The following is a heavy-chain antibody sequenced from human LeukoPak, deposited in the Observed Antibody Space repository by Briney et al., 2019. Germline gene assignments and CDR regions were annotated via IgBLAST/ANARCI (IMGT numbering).Heavy chain of an antibody. Sequence: SVKVSCKASGYSFSSYGIIWVRPAPGQGLEWMGWISTNNGDAKYAQKPQSRVTLTTDTSTSTVYMDLRSLTSDDTAVYYCALEGSYYNWFDPWGQGTMVTVSS. CDR1: GYSFSSYG. V-gene: IGHV1-18*01. CDR2: ISTNNGDA. CDR3: ALEGSYYNWFDP. D-gene: IGHD3-10*01. J-gene: IGHJ5*02.